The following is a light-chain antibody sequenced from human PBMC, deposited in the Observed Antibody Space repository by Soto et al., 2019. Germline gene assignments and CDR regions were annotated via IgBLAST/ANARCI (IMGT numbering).Light chain of an antibody. J-gene: IGKJ4*01. Sequence: DIQLTQSASFLSASFGDRVTITWGASQGISSYLAWYQQKQGKAPKLLIYAASTLQSGVPSRFSGSGSGTEFNLTISSLQTEDFATYYCQQLNSYPLTFGGGTKVDIK. V-gene: IGKV1-9*01. CDR2: AAS. CDR1: QGISSY. CDR3: QQLNSYPLT.